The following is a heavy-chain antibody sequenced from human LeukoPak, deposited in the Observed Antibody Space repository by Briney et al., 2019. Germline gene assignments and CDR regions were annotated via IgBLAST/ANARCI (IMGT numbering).Heavy chain of an antibody. J-gene: IGHJ4*02. CDR3: AVSPVDIVAATMTGGDFDY. V-gene: IGHV1-69*13. Sequence: GASVKVSCKASGGTFTRYAISWVRQAPGKGLEWMGGIIPIFGTANYAQKFQGRVTITADESTSTAYMELSSLRSEDTAVYYCAVSPVDIVAATMTGGDFDYWGQGTLVTVSS. CDR2: IIPIFGTA. CDR1: GGTFTRYA. D-gene: IGHD5-12*01.